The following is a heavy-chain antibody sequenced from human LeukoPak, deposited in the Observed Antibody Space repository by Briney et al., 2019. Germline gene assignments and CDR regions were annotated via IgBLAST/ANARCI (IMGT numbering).Heavy chain of an antibody. CDR1: GFTFSSYE. V-gene: IGHV3-48*03. CDR2: ISSSGSTI. CDR3: ARGYPDSTPN. D-gene: IGHD2/OR15-2a*01. J-gene: IGHJ4*02. Sequence: GGSLRLSCAASGFTFSSYEMNWVRRAPGKGLEWVSYISSSGSTIYYADSVKGRFTISRDNAKNSLYLQMNSLRAEDTAVYYCARGYPDSTPNWGQGTLVTVSS.